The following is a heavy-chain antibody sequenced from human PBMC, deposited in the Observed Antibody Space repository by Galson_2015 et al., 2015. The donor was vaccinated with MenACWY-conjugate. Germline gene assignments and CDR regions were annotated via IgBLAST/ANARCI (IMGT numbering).Heavy chain of an antibody. J-gene: IGHJ6*04. CDR1: GFTFSNYA. CDR3: AKDEGRSSNWYVGLDV. V-gene: IGHV3-23*01. D-gene: IGHD6-13*01. CDR2: ITGSGRGT. Sequence: SLRLSCAASGFTFSNYAMSWVRQAPGKGLEWVSAITGSGRGTYYADSVKGRFTISRDNSKSTLYLQMNSLRAEDTAVFYCAKDEGRSSNWYVGLDVWGKGTTVTVSS.